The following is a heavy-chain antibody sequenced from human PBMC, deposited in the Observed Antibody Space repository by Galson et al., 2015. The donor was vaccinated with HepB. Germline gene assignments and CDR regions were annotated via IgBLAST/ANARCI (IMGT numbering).Heavy chain of an antibody. CDR2: ITSSSTTI. CDR1: GFTFSSYS. J-gene: IGHJ4*02. CDR3: ARGSGAYAYFDS. V-gene: IGHV3-48*02. Sequence: SLRLSCAASGFTFSSYSMNWVRQAPGKGLEWVSYITSSSTTIYYTHSVKGRFTISRDNAKNSLYLQMNSLRDEDTAVYYRARGSGAYAYFDSWGQGTLVTVSS. D-gene: IGHD3-3*01.